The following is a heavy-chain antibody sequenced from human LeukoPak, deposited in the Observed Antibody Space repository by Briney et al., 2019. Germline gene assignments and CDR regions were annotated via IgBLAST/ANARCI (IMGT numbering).Heavy chain of an antibody. CDR2: ISGSGGST. CDR3: AKSTYCGGDCYSVGFDY. CDR1: GFTFSSYA. Sequence: PGGSLRLSCAASGFTFSSYAMSWARQAPGKGLEWVSAISGSGGSTYYADSVKGRFTISRDNSKNTLYLQMNSLRAEDTAVYYCAKSTYCGGDCYSVGFDYWGQGTLVTVSS. J-gene: IGHJ4*02. D-gene: IGHD2-21*02. V-gene: IGHV3-23*01.